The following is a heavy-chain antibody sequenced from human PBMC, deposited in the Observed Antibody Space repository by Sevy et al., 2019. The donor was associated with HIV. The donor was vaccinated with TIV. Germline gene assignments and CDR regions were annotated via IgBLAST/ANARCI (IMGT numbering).Heavy chain of an antibody. CDR1: GDSVSSNSAA. CDR3: ARDNIRYSGHGTKAGIAVAGIWWFDP. J-gene: IGHJ5*02. V-gene: IGHV6-1*01. CDR2: TYYRSKWYN. Sequence: KQSQTLSLTCAISGDSVSSNSAAWNWIRQSPSRGLEWLGRTYYRSKWYNDYAVSVKSRITINPDTSKNQFSLQLNSVTPEDTAVYYCARDNIRYSGHGTKAGIAVAGIWWFDPWGQGTLVTVSS. D-gene: IGHD6-19*01.